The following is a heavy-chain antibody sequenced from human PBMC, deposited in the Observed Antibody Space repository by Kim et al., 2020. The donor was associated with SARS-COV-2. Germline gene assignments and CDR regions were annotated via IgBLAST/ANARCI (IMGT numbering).Heavy chain of an antibody. J-gene: IGHJ3*01. CDR1: GFTFSSYG. D-gene: IGHD3-10*01. Sequence: GGSLRLSCAASGFTFSSYGMHWVRQAPGKGLEWVAVIWYDGTNKYYADSVKGRFTISRDNSKNTLYLQMNSLRAEDTAVYYCARALPFGELVRDAFDLWGQGTMVTVSS. CDR2: IWYDGTNK. V-gene: IGHV3-33*01. CDR3: ARALPFGELVRDAFDL.